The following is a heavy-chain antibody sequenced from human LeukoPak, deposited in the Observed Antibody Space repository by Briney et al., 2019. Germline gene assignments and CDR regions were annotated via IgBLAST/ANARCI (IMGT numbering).Heavy chain of an antibody. V-gene: IGHV4-59*12. D-gene: IGHD4-17*01. CDR1: GGSISSYY. Sequence: SETLSLTCTVSGGSISSYYWSWIRQPPGKGLEWIGYIYYSGSTNYNPSLKSRVTISVDTSTNQFSLKLNSVTAADTAVYYCARPNDYGDDYWGQGTLVTVSS. CDR3: ARPNDYGDDY. J-gene: IGHJ4*02. CDR2: IYYSGST.